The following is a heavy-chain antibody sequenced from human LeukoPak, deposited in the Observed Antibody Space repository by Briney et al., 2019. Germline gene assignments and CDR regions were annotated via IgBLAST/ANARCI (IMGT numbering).Heavy chain of an antibody. CDR2: ISSSSTYI. CDR1: GFTFSTYS. Sequence: GGSLRLSCAASGFTFSTYSMKWVRQAPGKGLEWVSSISSSSTYIYYADSVKGRFTISRDNAKNSLYLQMNSLRAEDTAVYYCAPYCSGNISYLFDYWGQGTLVTVSS. CDR3: APYCSGNISYLFDY. J-gene: IGHJ4*02. D-gene: IGHD2-15*01. V-gene: IGHV3-21*01.